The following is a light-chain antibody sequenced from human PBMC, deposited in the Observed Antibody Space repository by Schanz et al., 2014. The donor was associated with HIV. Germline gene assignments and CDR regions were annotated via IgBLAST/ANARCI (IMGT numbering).Light chain of an antibody. CDR1: QSVSSSY. V-gene: IGKV3-20*01. CDR2: DAS. CDR3: QQYGSSPRT. Sequence: EIVLTQSPGTLSLSPGERATLSCRASQSVSSSYLAWYQQRPGQAPRLLIYDASSRATGIPDRFSGSGSGTDFTLTIIRLEPEDFAVYYCQQYGSSPRTFGGGTKVEIK. J-gene: IGKJ4*01.